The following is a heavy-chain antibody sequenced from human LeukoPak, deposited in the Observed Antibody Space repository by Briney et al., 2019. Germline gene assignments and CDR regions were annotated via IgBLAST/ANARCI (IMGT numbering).Heavy chain of an antibody. D-gene: IGHD3-22*01. CDR2: ISSSSSTI. J-gene: IGHJ4*02. CDR1: GFNFSNYG. CDR3: ASYYDSSGYSYGRRIFDT. Sequence: GGSLRLSCAASGFNFSNYGMNWVRQAPGKGLEWVSYISSSSSTIYYADAVKGRFTISRDNAKNSLYLQMNSLRDEDTAVYYCASYYDSSGYSYGRRIFDTWGQGTQVTVSS. V-gene: IGHV3-48*02.